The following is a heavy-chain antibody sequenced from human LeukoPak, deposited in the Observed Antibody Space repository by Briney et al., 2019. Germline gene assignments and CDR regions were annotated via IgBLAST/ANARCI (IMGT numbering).Heavy chain of an antibody. CDR1: GFTFSSYW. Sequence: GGSLRLSCAASGFTFSSYWMNWARQAPGKGLEWVVSINHNGNVNYYVDSVKGRFTISRDNAKNSLYLQMSNLRAEDTAVYFCARGGGLDVWGLGATVTVSS. CDR3: ARGGGLDV. V-gene: IGHV3-7*03. CDR2: INHNGNVN. J-gene: IGHJ6*02. D-gene: IGHD3-16*01.